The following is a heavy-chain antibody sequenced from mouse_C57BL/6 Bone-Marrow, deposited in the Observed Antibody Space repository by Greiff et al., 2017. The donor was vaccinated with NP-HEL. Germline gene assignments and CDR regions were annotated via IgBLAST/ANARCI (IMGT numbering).Heavy chain of an antibody. CDR1: GYTFTDYE. J-gene: IGHJ1*03. Sequence: VQGVESGAELVRPGASVTLSCKASGYTFTDYEMHWVKQTPVHGLEWIGAIDPETGGTAYNQKFKGKAILTADKSSSTAYMELRSLTSEDSAVYYCTLYGSSYWYFDVWGTGTTVTVSS. D-gene: IGHD1-1*01. CDR3: TLYGSSYWYFDV. V-gene: IGHV1-15*01. CDR2: IDPETGGT.